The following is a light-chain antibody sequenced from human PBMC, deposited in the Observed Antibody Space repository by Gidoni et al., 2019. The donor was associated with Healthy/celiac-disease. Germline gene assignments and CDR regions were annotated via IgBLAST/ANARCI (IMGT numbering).Light chain of an antibody. CDR1: QPVSGNL. CDR3: QQYCGSPFT. V-gene: IGKV3-20*01. CDR2: DTS. Sequence: EVILTQSPATLSVSTGERDTLFCRATQPVSGNLLAWYQQKPGQPPSLLIYDTSRRATGVPDRFSGSGSGTDFSLLISRLQTEDFALYYCQQYCGSPFTFGGGTRVEI. J-gene: IGKJ4*01.